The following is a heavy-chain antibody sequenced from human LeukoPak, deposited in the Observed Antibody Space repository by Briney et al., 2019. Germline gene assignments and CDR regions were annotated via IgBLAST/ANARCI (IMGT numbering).Heavy chain of an antibody. D-gene: IGHD3-22*01. CDR2: IYYSGGT. J-gene: IGHJ4*02. Sequence: SETLSLTCTVSGGSISGYYWSWIRQPPGKGLEWIGYIYYSGGTNYNPSLESRVTISVDTSKNQFSLKLSSVTAADTAVYYCARLRNRYDTSGYYPFDYWGQGTLVTISS. V-gene: IGHV4-59*08. CDR1: GGSISGYY. CDR3: ARLRNRYDTSGYYPFDY.